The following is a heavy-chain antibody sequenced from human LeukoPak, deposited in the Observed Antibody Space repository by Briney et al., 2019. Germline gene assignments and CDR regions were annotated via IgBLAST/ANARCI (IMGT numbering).Heavy chain of an antibody. D-gene: IGHD3-10*01. Sequence: AGSLRLSCAASGFTFSSYGMHWVRQAPGKGLEWVAVIWYDGSNKYYADSVKGRFTMSRDKSKNALYLQMDSLGAEDTGMYYGEREWFGESNWGRGTLVTVSS. V-gene: IGHV3-33*01. CDR3: EREWFGESN. CDR2: IWYDGSNK. J-gene: IGHJ4*02. CDR1: GFTFSSYG.